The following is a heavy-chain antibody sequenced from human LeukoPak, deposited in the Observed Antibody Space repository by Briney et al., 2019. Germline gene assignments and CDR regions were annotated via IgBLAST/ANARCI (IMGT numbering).Heavy chain of an antibody. CDR3: ARDAVPAAIGFGWFDP. Sequence: SETLSLTCAVYGGSFSGYYWSWIRQPPGKGLEWIGEINHSGSTNYNPSLKSRVTISVDTSKNQFSLKLSSVTAADTAVYYCARDAVPAAIGFGWFDPWGQGTLVTVSS. D-gene: IGHD2-2*01. J-gene: IGHJ5*02. CDR1: GGSFSGYY. CDR2: INHSGST. V-gene: IGHV4-34*01.